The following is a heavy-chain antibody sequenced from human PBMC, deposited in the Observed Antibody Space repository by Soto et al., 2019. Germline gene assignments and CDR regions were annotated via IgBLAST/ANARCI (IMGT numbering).Heavy chain of an antibody. Sequence: ASVKVSCKVSGYTLTELSMHWVRQAPGKGLEWMGGFDPEDGETIYAQKFQGRVTMTEDTSTDTAYMELSSLRSEDTAVYYCASVRRIVGATIGLSLGYWGEGTLVTVYS. CDR3: ASVRRIVGATIGLSLGY. CDR1: GYTLTELS. J-gene: IGHJ4*02. D-gene: IGHD1-26*01. V-gene: IGHV1-24*01. CDR2: FDPEDGET.